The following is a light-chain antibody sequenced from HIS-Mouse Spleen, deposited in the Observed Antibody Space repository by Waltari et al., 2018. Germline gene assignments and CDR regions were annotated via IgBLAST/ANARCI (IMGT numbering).Light chain of an antibody. CDR3: QSYDSSLSGPWV. J-gene: IGLJ3*02. CDR2: GHR. V-gene: IGLV1-40*01. CDR1: SSNIGAGYD. Sequence: QSVLTQPPSVSGAPGQRVTISCTGSSSNIGAGYDVHWYQQLPGTAPKLLIYGHRNRPSGVPDRFSGSKSGTSASLAITGLQAEDEADYYCQSYDSSLSGPWVFGGGTKLTVL.